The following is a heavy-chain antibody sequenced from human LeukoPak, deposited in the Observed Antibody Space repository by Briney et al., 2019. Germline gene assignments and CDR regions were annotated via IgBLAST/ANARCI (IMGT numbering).Heavy chain of an antibody. V-gene: IGHV3-23*01. CDR3: AKSGSYFDFDY. J-gene: IGHJ4*02. Sequence: QPGGSLRLSCAASGFTFSTYAITWVRLAPGEGLEWVSGISDSGDTKFYADSVKGRFTISRDNSKNTLYLQMNSLRAEDTALYYCAKSGSYFDFDYWGQGTLVTVSS. CDR1: GFTFSTYA. CDR2: ISDSGDTK. D-gene: IGHD1-26*01.